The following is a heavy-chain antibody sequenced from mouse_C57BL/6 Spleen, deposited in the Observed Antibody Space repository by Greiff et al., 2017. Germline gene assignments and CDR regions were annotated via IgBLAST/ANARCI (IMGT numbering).Heavy chain of an antibody. J-gene: IGHJ2*01. D-gene: IGHD2-3*01. CDR3: ARDGSNFDY. V-gene: IGHV1-42*01. CDR2: INPSTGGT. Sequence: EVQLQQSGPELVKPGASVKISCKASGYSFTGYYMNWVKQSPEKSLEWIGEINPSTGGTTYNQKFKAKATLTVDKSSSTAYMQLKSLTSEDSAVYYCARDGSNFDYWGQGTTLTVSS. CDR1: GYSFTGYY.